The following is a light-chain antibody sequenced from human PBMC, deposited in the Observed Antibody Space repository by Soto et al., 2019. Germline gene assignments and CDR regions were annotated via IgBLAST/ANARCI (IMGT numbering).Light chain of an antibody. CDR3: QQLFNYPIT. J-gene: IGKJ5*01. Sequence: DIPLTQSPSFLSASAGDRVTITCRASQGISNYLAWYQQEPGKAPKLLIYAASTLQSGVPSRFSGSGSGTEFTLTIDSLQPEDFATYYCQQLFNYPITFGQGTRLDIK. CDR2: AAS. V-gene: IGKV1-9*01. CDR1: QGISNY.